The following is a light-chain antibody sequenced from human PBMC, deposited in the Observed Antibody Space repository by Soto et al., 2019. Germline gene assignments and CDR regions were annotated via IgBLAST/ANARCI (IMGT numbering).Light chain of an antibody. V-gene: IGKV1-39*01. Sequence: DIQMTQSPSSLSASVEDRVIITCRASQSISNHLNWYQQKPGKAPKLLIFAASSLQSGVPSRFSGSRSGPDFTLTISSLKHEDFATYYYQQSYSSTPTFGQGTKVDIK. CDR1: QSISNH. J-gene: IGKJ1*01. CDR3: QQSYSSTPT. CDR2: AAS.